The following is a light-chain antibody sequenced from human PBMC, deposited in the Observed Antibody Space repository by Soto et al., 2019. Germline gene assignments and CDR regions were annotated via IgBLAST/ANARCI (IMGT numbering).Light chain of an antibody. CDR2: GNS. Sequence: QSVLTQPPSVSGAPGQRVTISCTGSSCNIGAGYDVHWYQQLPGTAPKLLIYGNSNRPSGVPDRFSGSKSGTSASLAITGRQAEDEADYYCQSYDSSLSGWVFGGGTKLTVL. CDR3: QSYDSSLSGWV. CDR1: SCNIGAGYD. V-gene: IGLV1-40*01. J-gene: IGLJ3*02.